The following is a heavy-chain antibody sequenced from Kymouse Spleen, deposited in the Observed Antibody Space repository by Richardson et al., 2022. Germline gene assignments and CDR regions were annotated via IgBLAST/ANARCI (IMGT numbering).Heavy chain of an antibody. D-gene: IGHD3-10*01. Sequence: QVQLQQWGAGLLKPSETLSLTCAVYGGSFSGYYWSWIRQPPGKGLEWIGEINHSGSTNYNPSLKSRVTISVDTSKNQFSLKLSSVTAADTAVYYCARDDGSGSSYFDYWGQGTLVTVSS. CDR1: GGSFSGYY. CDR2: INHSGST. CDR3: ARDDGSGSSYFDY. V-gene: IGHV4-34*01. J-gene: IGHJ4*02.